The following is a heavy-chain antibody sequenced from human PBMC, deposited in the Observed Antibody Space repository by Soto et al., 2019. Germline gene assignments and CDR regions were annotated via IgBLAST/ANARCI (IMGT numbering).Heavy chain of an antibody. J-gene: IGHJ4*02. CDR1: GGSISSSSYY. Sequence: SETLSLTCTVSGGSISSSSYYWGWIRQPPGKGLEWIGSIYYSGSTYYNPSLKSRVTISVDKSKNLFSLRLTSMTAADTAMYFCAAHRGSTYGPLDYWGQGTLVTVSS. D-gene: IGHD5-18*01. CDR2: IYYSGST. V-gene: IGHV4-39*07. CDR3: AAHRGSTYGPLDY.